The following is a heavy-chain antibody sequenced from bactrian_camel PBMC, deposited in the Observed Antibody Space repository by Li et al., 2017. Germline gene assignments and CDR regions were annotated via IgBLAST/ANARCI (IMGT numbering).Heavy chain of an antibody. CDR1: ADSIRRDC. CDR3: ASGSWYNFNGFGY. D-gene: IGHD6*01. CDR2: IGIYGST. J-gene: IGHJ6*01. V-gene: IGHV3S53*01. Sequence: HVQLVESGGGSVQAGGSLRLSCAASADSIRRDCTGWFRQAPGKEREGVATIGIYGSTDYSDSVEGRFTISRDNAKTTAYLQMNSLKSEDTALYYCASGSWYNFNGFGYWGQGTQVTVS.